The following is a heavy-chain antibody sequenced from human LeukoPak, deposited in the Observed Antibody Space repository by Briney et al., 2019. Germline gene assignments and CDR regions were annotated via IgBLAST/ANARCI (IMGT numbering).Heavy chain of an antibody. CDR3: ASERYFDSSYGMDV. CDR1: GFTFSIYG. J-gene: IGHJ6*04. V-gene: IGHV3-33*01. CDR2: IGYDGRNK. Sequence: PGRSLRLSCAASGFTFSIYGMHWVRQAPGKGLEWVALIGYDGRNKYYPDSFKGRFTISRYNYNNTLYLQMNSLRAHDTAVYYCASERYFDSSYGMDVWGKGATVTVSS. D-gene: IGHD3-9*01.